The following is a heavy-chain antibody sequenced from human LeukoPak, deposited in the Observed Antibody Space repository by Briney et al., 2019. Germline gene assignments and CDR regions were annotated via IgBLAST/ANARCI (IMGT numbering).Heavy chain of an antibody. D-gene: IGHD1-26*01. CDR2: IYYSGIT. CDR1: GGSISSSSYH. J-gene: IGHJ3*02. Sequence: SETLSLTCSVSGGSISSSSYHWGWIRQPPGKRLEWIATIYYSGITYYNPSVQSRVTISVDTSKNQFSLKLSYVTAADTAVYYCVRVSGATWGRDAFDIWGQGTMLTVSS. CDR3: VRVSGATWGRDAFDI. V-gene: IGHV4-39*07.